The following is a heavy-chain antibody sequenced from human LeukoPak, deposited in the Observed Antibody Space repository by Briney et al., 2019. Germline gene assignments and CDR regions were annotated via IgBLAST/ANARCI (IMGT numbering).Heavy chain of an antibody. CDR1: GYSFNNHG. J-gene: IGHJ2*01. D-gene: IGHD4-11*01. CDR2: VGAGNGDT. V-gene: IGHV1-18*01. CDR3: ARASSPYNWYFDL. Sequence: ASVKVSCEASGYSFNNHGLSWVRQAPGQGLEWVGWVGAGNGDTHYAQKLQGRVTMTTDTSTNTAYMELRSLRSDDTAVYYCARASSPYNWYFDLWDRGTLVTVSS.